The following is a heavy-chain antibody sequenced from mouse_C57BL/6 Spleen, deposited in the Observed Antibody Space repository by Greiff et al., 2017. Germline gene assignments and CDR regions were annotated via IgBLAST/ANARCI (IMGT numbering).Heavy chain of an antibody. J-gene: IGHJ4*01. V-gene: IGHV1-15*01. CDR1: GYTFTDYE. Sequence: VQLQQSGAELVRPGASVTLSCKASGYTFTDYEMHWVKQTPVHGLEWIGAIDPETGGTAYNQKFKGKDILTADKSSSTAYMELRSLTSEDSAVYYCTRYPMDYWGQGTSVTVSS. CDR3: TRYPMDY. CDR2: IDPETGGT.